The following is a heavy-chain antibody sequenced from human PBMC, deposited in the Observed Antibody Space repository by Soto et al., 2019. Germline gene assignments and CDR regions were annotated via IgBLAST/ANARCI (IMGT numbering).Heavy chain of an antibody. V-gene: IGHV4-39*01. CDR2: IYYSGST. J-gene: IGHJ4*02. Sequence: SETLSLTXTVSGGSISSSSYYWGWIRQPPGKGLEWIGSIYYSGSTYYNPSLKSRVTISVDTSKNQFSLKLSSVTAADTAVYYCARQAVVTTFDYWGQGTLVTVSS. D-gene: IGHD2-15*01. CDR3: ARQAVVTTFDY. CDR1: GGSISSSSYY.